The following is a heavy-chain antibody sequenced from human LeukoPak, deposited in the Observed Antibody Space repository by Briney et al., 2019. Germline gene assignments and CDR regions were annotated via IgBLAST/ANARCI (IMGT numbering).Heavy chain of an antibody. CDR2: ISWSGDRM. CDR3: AKDLGGSATTV. D-gene: IGHD2-2*01. V-gene: IGHV3-9*01. Sequence: GGSLRLSCAASGFTFEDHVMHWVRQAPGKGLEWVSSISWSGDRMGYADAVKGRFTISRDNAKDSLFLQMNSLRVEDTALYYCAKDLGGSATTVWGQGTLVTVSS. CDR1: GFTFEDHV. J-gene: IGHJ4*02.